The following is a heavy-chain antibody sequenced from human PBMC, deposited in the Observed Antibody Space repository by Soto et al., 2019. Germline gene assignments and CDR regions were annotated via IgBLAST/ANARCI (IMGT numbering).Heavy chain of an antibody. CDR3: ARGRRLDPGGFGPHEGQWLVPNGY. V-gene: IGHV1-8*01. CDR1: GYTFTSYD. D-gene: IGHD6-19*01. Sequence: QVQLVQSGAEVKKPGASVKVSCKASGYTFTSYDINWVRQATGQGLEWMGWMNPNSGNTGYAQKFQGRITMPRNTSIGTAYMALSSLRSEDAGVYYCARGRRLDPGGFGPHEGQWLVPNGYWGQGTLVTVSS. CDR2: MNPNSGNT. J-gene: IGHJ4*02.